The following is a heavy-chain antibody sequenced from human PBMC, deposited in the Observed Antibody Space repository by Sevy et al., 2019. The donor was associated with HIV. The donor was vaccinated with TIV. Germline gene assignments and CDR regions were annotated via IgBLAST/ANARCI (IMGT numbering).Heavy chain of an antibody. CDR3: ARRPTDQSGSYWFDP. D-gene: IGHD1-26*01. J-gene: IGHJ5*02. CDR1: GFTFSSYW. V-gene: IGHV3-74*01. CDR2: INTDGSDT. Sequence: GGSLRLSCAASGFTFSSYWMHWVRQAPGEGLVWVSRINTDGSDTSYADSVKGRFTISRDNTKNTLYLQMNSLRAEDTAVYYCARRPTDQSGSYWFDPWGQGTLVTVSS.